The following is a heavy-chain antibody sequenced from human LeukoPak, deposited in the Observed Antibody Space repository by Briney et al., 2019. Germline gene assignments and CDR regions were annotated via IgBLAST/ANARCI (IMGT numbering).Heavy chain of an antibody. V-gene: IGHV4-59*13. CDR3: ARGQRNYFRAVDD. D-gene: IGHD3-10*01. CDR2: IYYNGNT. CDR1: GASINTYY. J-gene: IGHJ4*02. Sequence: PSETLSLTCTVFGASINTYYWSWIRQPPGKGVEWIGYIYYNGNTNYNPSLKSRVTISVDTSKNQFSLRLTSVTAADTAVYYCARGQRNYFRAVDDWGPGTLVTVYS.